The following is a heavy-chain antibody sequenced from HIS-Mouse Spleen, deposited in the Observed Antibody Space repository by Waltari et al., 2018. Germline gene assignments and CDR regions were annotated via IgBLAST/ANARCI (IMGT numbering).Heavy chain of an antibody. Sequence: QVQLQESGPGLVKPSETLSLTCTVSGYSISSGYYWGWIRQPPGKGLEWIGSIYHSGRTYYNPSLKSRVTISVDTSKNQFSLKLSSVTAADTAVYYCARGLMTTVTTNAFDIWGQGTMVTVSS. CDR2: IYHSGRT. D-gene: IGHD4-4*01. V-gene: IGHV4-38-2*02. CDR1: GYSISSGYY. CDR3: ARGLMTTVTTNAFDI. J-gene: IGHJ3*02.